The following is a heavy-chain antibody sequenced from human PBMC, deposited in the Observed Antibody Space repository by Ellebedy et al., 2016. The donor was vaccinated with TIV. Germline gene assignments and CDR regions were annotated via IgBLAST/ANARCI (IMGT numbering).Heavy chain of an antibody. CDR3: GGMATNGMDV. D-gene: IGHD5-24*01. Sequence: MPGGSLRLSCTVSGGSISSYYWSWILQPPGKGLEWIWYIYYSGRTNYSPSLKSRVTISVDTSKNQFSLNLTSVTAADTAVYYCGGMATNGMDVWGQGTTVTVSS. V-gene: IGHV4-59*01. CDR2: IYYSGRT. CDR1: GGSISSYY. J-gene: IGHJ6*02.